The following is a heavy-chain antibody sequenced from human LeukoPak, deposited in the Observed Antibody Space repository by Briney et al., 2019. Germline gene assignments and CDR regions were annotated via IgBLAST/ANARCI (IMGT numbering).Heavy chain of an antibody. D-gene: IGHD3-10*01. V-gene: IGHV4/OR15-8*03. J-gene: IGHJ4*02. CDR1: GDSITSSHW. CDR2: IFHSGGP. Sequence: SETLSLTCAVSGDSITSSHWWNWVRQPPGKGLEWIGEIFHSGGPNYTPALKSRVTISLDKSKNQLSLQLTSLTAADTAVYYCARTAKYYYGSETYYFFDYWGQGTLVTVSS. CDR3: ARTAKYYYGSETYYFFDY.